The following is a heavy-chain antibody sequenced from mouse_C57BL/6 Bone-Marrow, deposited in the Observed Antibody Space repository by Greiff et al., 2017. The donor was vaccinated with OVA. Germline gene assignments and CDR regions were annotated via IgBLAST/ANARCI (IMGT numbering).Heavy chain of an antibody. V-gene: IGHV1-69*01. CDR2: IDPSDSYT. D-gene: IGHD1-1*01. J-gene: IGHJ4*01. CDR3: AILLLRYYYAMDY. CDR1: GYTFTSYW. Sequence: QVQLQQSGAELVMPGASVKLSCKASGYTFTSYWMHWVKQRPGQGLEWIGEIDPSDSYTNYNQKFKGKSTLTVDKSSSTAYMQLSSLTSEDSAVYYCAILLLRYYYAMDYWGQGTSVTVSS.